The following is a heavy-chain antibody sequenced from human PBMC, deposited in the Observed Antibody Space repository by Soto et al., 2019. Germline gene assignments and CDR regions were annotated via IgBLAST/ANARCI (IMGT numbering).Heavy chain of an antibody. CDR3: ARESQNSGYDPLFEY. Sequence: HGGSLRLSCAASGFTVSSNYMSWVRQAPGKGLEWVSVIYSGGSTYYADSVKGRFTISRDNSKNTLYLQMNSLRAEDTAVYYCARESQNSGYDPLFEYWGQGTLVTVSS. D-gene: IGHD5-12*01. CDR1: GFTVSSNY. V-gene: IGHV3-66*01. CDR2: IYSGGST. J-gene: IGHJ4*02.